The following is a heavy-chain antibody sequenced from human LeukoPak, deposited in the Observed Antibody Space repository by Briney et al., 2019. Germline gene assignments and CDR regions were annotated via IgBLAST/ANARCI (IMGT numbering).Heavy chain of an antibody. J-gene: IGHJ2*01. V-gene: IGHV4-4*08. Sequence: SETLSLTCSVSGGSIFSSYWNWIRQPPGKGLEWIGYIYSNGISNYSPSLRSRGTISTAPSKNQFSLRLTSVTAADTAMYYCARRAYYDSSGYHPTAGYFDLWGRGTLVTVSS. CDR1: GGSIFSSY. CDR2: IYSNGIS. D-gene: IGHD3-22*01. CDR3: ARRAYYDSSGYHPTAGYFDL.